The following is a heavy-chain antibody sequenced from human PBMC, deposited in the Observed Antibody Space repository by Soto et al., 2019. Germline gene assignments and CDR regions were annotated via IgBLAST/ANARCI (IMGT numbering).Heavy chain of an antibody. D-gene: IGHD6-19*01. CDR2: IYPGDSDT. CDR3: ARHTYRRGWYGSSYSYVMDV. Sequence: PGESLKISCKGSGYSFTSYWIGWVRQMPGKGLEWMGIIYPGDSDTRYSPSFQGQVTISADKSISTAYLQWSSLKASDTAMYYCARHTYRRGWYGSSYSYVMDVWAKGPRSPSP. V-gene: IGHV5-51*01. CDR1: GYSFTSYW. J-gene: IGHJ6*02.